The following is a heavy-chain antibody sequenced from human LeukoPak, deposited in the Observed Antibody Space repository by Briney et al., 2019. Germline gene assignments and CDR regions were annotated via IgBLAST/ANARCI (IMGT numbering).Heavy chain of an antibody. CDR3: GRDTHLES. CDR1: GVSISSTSHA. Sequence: SETLSLTCTVSGVSISSTSHAWGWSRQPPGKGLEWLGNIYNSGSSNYSPSLRSRVGISVDTSKNQFSLRLRSVTAADTAVYYCGRDTHLESWGQGILVTVFS. V-gene: IGHV4-39*01. J-gene: IGHJ4*02. CDR2: IYNSGSS.